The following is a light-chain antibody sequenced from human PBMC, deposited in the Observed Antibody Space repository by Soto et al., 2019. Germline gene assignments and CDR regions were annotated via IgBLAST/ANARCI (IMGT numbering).Light chain of an antibody. J-gene: IGKJ4*01. CDR1: QSVSSN. Sequence: EIVMTQSPATLSVSPGERATLSCRASQSVSSNLAWYQQKPGQAPRLLIYVASTRATGIPARFSGSGSGTEFTLTTGSLQSEDFAVYYCQQYNKFPSLTFGGGTKVEIK. V-gene: IGKV3-15*01. CDR3: QQYNKFPSLT. CDR2: VAS.